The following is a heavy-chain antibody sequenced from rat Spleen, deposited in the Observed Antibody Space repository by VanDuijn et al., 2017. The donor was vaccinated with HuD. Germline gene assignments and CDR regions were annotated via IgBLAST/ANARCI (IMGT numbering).Heavy chain of an antibody. CDR3: ATGYYGLNVMDA. V-gene: IGHV5S10*01. CDR1: GFTFSDYY. CDR2: ISNKGSIT. Sequence: EVQLVESGGGLVQPGRSLKLSCAASGFTFSDYYMAWVRQAPKKGLEWVATISNKGSITYYRDSVKGRFTISRDNTKSTLYLQMDSLRSEDTATYYCATGYYGLNVMDAWGQGASVTVSS. D-gene: IGHD1-6*01. J-gene: IGHJ4*01.